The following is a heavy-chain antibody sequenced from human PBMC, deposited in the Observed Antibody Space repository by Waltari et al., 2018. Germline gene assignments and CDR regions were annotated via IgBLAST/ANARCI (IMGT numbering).Heavy chain of an antibody. D-gene: IGHD2-15*01. V-gene: IGHV4-34*01. CDR1: GGSFSGYY. CDR2: INHSGST. J-gene: IGHJ6*02. CDR3: ARGRVGYCSGGSCYSTNYYYYYGMDV. Sequence: HGQLQQWGAGLLKPSETLSLTCAVYGGSFSGYYWSWIRQPPGKGLEWIGEINHSGSTNYNPSLKSRVTISVDTSKNQFSLKLSSVTAADTAVYYCARGRVGYCSGGSCYSTNYYYYYGMDVWGQGTTVTVSS.